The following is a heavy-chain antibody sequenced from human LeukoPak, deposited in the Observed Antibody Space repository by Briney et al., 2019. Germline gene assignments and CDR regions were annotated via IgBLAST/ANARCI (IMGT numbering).Heavy chain of an antibody. CDR2: IYSGGST. CDR1: GFTFSSYA. CDR3: AREGTVTTYALDY. V-gene: IGHV3-66*01. D-gene: IGHD4-17*01. Sequence: GGSLRLSCAASGFTFSSYAMSWVRQAPGKGLEWVSVIYSGGSTYYADSVKGRFTISRDNSKNTLYLQMNSLRAEDTAVYYCAREGTVTTYALDYWGQGTLVTVSS. J-gene: IGHJ4*02.